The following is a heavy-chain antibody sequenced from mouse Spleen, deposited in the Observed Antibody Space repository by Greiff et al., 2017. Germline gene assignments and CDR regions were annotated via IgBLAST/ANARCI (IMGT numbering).Heavy chain of an antibody. D-gene: IGHD1-1*01. CDR1: GFTFSSYG. CDR2: ISSGGSYT. J-gene: IGHJ2*01. Sequence: DVQLVESGGDLVKPGGSLKLSCAASGFTFSSYGMSWVRQTPDKRLEWVATISSGGSYTYYPDSVKGRFTISRDNAKNTLYLQMSSLKSEDTAMYYCARDGDYGSSWNYFDYWGQGTTLTVSS. CDR3: ARDGDYGSSWNYFDY. V-gene: IGHV5-6*01.